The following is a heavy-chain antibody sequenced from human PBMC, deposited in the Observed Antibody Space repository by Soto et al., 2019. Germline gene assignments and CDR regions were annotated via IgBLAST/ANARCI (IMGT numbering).Heavy chain of an antibody. Sequence: PSETLSLTCTVSGGSITSGGFYWSWIRQHPGKGLEWIGYIYYSGSTYYNPSLKSRITISADTSKNQFSLKLSSVTAADTAVYYCARDSAMASYRYWGQGTLVTVSS. D-gene: IGHD5-18*01. V-gene: IGHV4-31*03. CDR1: GGSITSGGFY. CDR2: IYYSGST. J-gene: IGHJ4*02. CDR3: ARDSAMASYRY.